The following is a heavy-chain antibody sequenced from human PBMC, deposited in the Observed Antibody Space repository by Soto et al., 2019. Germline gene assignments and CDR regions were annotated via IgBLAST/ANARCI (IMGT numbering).Heavy chain of an antibody. V-gene: IGHV3-74*01. Sequence: EVQLVESGGGLVEPGGSLRLSCAASGFSFSSSWMHWVRQAPGKGLVWVSRINPDGSIRTNVDSVQGRFTISRDNAKNTLYPQMYTLGAEDMGVYYWLREGLGPDACWGQGTLVTVSS. CDR3: LREGLGPDAC. CDR1: GFSFSSSW. CDR2: INPDGSIR. J-gene: IGHJ4*02. D-gene: IGHD1-26*01.